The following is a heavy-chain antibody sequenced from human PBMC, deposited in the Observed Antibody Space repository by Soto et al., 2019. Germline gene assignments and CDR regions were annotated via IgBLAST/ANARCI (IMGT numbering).Heavy chain of an antibody. V-gene: IGHV1-18*01. Sequence: QVQLVQSVDEVRKPGSSVKVSCKASGYIFVNYGIAWVRQAPGQGLEWMGWISPYSGNTPYASKVQGRLTMTTDTSTSTAYMDLGSLPSDDTAVYYCATVDNYVTPTPQDVWGQGTTVTVS. CDR3: ATVDNYVTPTPQDV. CDR1: GYIFVNYG. J-gene: IGHJ6*02. CDR2: ISPYSGNT. D-gene: IGHD3-16*01.